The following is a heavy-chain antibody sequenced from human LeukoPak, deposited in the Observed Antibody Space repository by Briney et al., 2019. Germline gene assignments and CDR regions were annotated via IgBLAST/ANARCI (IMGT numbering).Heavy chain of an antibody. Sequence: GGSLRLSCAASGFTFSSYWMSWVRQGPGEGLEWVANIKQAGGEKYYVDSVKGRFTISRDNAKNSLYLQMNSLRAEDTAVYYCARDRSRSTMVRGESYGMDVWGQGTTVTVSS. D-gene: IGHD3-10*01. J-gene: IGHJ6*02. V-gene: IGHV3-7*01. CDR1: GFTFSSYW. CDR3: ARDRSRSTMVRGESYGMDV. CDR2: IKQAGGEK.